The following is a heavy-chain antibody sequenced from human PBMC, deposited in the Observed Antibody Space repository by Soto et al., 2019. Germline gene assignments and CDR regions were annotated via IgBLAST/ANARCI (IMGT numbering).Heavy chain of an antibody. D-gene: IGHD5-18*01. CDR1: GFTFSSYA. V-gene: IGHV3-23*01. J-gene: IGHJ5*02. CDR3: AKDLSGNSYGYGWFDP. CDR2: ISGGGGST. Sequence: GGSLRLSCAASGFTFSSYAMSWVRQAPGKGLEWVSAISGGGGSTYYADSVKGRFTISRDNSKNTLYLQMNSLRAEDTAVYYCAKDLSGNSYGYGWFDPWGQGTLVTVSS.